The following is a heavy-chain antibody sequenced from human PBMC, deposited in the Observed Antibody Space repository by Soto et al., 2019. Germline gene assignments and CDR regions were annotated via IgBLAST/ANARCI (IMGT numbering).Heavy chain of an antibody. Sequence: SETLSLTCTVSGGSISSYYWSWTRQPAGKGLEWIRRIYTSGSTNYNPSLKSRVSMSVDTSKNPISLKLSSVTAADTEVYYCARAKDIVVVPAAIHSNGMDVWGQGTPVTVSS. CDR2: IYTSGST. D-gene: IGHD2-2*02. CDR1: GGSISSYY. J-gene: IGHJ6*02. V-gene: IGHV4-4*07. CDR3: ARAKDIVVVPAAIHSNGMDV.